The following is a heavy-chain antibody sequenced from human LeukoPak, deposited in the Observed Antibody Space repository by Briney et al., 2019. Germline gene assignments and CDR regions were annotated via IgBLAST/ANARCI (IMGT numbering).Heavy chain of an antibody. CDR1: GGSISSYY. V-gene: IGHV4-59*01. D-gene: IGHD3-22*01. Sequence: PSETLSLTCTVSGGSISSYYWSWIRQPPGKGLEWIGYIYYSGSTNYNPSLESRVTISVDTSKNQFSLKLSSVTAADTAVYYCARDVREGYYDSSGYYTDYWGQGTLVTVSS. CDR3: ARDVREGYYDSSGYYTDY. J-gene: IGHJ4*02. CDR2: IYYSGST.